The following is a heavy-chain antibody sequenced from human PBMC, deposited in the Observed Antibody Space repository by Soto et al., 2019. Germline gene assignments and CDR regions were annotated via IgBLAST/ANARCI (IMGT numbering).Heavy chain of an antibody. CDR2: INSDGSST. D-gene: IGHD3-9*01. CDR1: GFTLSSYW. CDR3: ARDNGRLVGYDILTGYPSAWFDP. V-gene: IGHV3-74*01. Sequence: TGGSLRLSCSASGFTLSSYWMHWVRQAPGKGLVWVSRINSDGSSTSYADSVKGRFTISRDNAKNTLYLQMNSLRAEDTAVYYCARDNGRLVGYDILTGYPSAWFDPWGQGTLVTVSS. J-gene: IGHJ5*02.